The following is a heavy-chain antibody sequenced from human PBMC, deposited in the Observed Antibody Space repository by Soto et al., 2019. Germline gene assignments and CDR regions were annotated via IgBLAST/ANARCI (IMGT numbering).Heavy chain of an antibody. CDR1: GFTFRNHG. CDR2: IWYDESHE. Sequence: QVQLVESGGGLVQPERSLRLSCAASGFTFRNHGMHWVRQAPGKGLEWVAVIWYDESHEFYADSVKGRFSISRDNAKNTLYLQMNSRRAEDTAIYYCARDRSEFARWFDRWGQGTLVTVSS. CDR3: ARDRSEFARWFDR. V-gene: IGHV3-33*01. J-gene: IGHJ5*02. D-gene: IGHD2-21*01.